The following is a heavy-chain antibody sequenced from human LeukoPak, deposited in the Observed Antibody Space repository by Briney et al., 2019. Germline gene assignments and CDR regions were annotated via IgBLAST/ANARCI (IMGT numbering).Heavy chain of an antibody. CDR2: IYYSGST. CDR1: GGSISSYY. J-gene: IGHJ4*02. CDR3: ARGPPTYRLYYFDY. Sequence: SVTLSLTCTVSGGSISSYYWSWIRQPPGKGLEWIGYIYYSGSTNYNPSLKSRVTISVDTSKNQFSLKLSSVTAADTAVYYCARGPPTYRLYYFDYWGQGTLVTVSS. V-gene: IGHV4-59*01.